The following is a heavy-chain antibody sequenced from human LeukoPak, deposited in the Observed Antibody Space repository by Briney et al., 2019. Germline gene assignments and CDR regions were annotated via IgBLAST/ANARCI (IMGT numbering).Heavy chain of an antibody. J-gene: IGHJ2*01. Sequence: PSETLSLTCTVSGGSISSYYWSWIRQPPGKGLEWIGYIYYSGSTYYNPSLKSRVTISVDTSKNQFSLKLSSVTAADTAVYYCARDRGGSSWYDGDLWGRGTLVTVSS. CDR1: GGSISSYY. D-gene: IGHD6-13*01. CDR3: ARDRGGSSWYDGDL. CDR2: IYYSGST. V-gene: IGHV4-59*12.